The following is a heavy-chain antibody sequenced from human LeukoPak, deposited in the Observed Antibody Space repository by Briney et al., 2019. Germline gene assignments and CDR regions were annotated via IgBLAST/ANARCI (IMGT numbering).Heavy chain of an antibody. Sequence: GGSLRLSCAASGFTFRSYWMSWVRQAPGKGLEWVANIKEDESEKYYVDSVKGRFTISRDNAKNSLYLQMDSLRAEDTAVYYCARVAGSKSIDSWGQGTLVTVSS. D-gene: IGHD2-15*01. CDR1: GFTFRSYW. V-gene: IGHV3-7*05. CDR2: IKEDESEK. CDR3: ARVAGSKSIDS. J-gene: IGHJ4*02.